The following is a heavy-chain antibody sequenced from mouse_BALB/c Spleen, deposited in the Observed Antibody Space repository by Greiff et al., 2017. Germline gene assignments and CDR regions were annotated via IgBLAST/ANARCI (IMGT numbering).Heavy chain of an antibody. CDR2: ISSGGSYT. Sequence: EVQLQESGGGLVKPGGSLKLSCAASGFTFSSYAMSWVRQSPEKRLEWVAEISSGGSYTYYPDTVTGRFTISRDNAKNTLYLEMSSLRSEDTAMYYCARDRYYGSSYFYAMDYWGQGTSVTVSS. V-gene: IGHV5-9-4*01. D-gene: IGHD1-1*01. CDR3: ARDRYYGSSYFYAMDY. J-gene: IGHJ4*01. CDR1: GFTFSSYA.